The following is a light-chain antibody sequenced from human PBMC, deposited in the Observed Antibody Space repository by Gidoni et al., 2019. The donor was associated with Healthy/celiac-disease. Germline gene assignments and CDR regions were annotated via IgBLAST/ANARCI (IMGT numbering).Light chain of an antibody. CDR3: QQRSNWPVT. J-gene: IGKJ3*01. V-gene: IGKV3-11*01. Sequence: EIVLTQSPATLSLSPGERATLSCRASQSVSSYLAWYQQKPGQAPRLLIYDASNRATGIPARFSGSGSGTDFNLTIRSLEPEDFAVYYCQQRSNWPVTFGPGTKVDIK. CDR2: DAS. CDR1: QSVSSY.